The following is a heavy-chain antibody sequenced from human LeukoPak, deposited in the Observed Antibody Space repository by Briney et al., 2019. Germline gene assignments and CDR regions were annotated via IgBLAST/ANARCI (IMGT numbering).Heavy chain of an antibody. CDR3: ARDGYCSGANCYRDWFDP. J-gene: IGHJ5*02. D-gene: IGHD2-15*01. V-gene: IGHV4-59*01. CDR1: GDPITSYY. CDR2: IYYTGSI. Sequence: KPAETLSLTCTVFGDPITSYYWAWIRQPPGKGLEWVGSIYYTGSINYNPTLKSRVTMSVDTSKNQFSLKLSSVTAADTAVYYCARDGYCSGANCYRDWFDPWGQGTLVTASS.